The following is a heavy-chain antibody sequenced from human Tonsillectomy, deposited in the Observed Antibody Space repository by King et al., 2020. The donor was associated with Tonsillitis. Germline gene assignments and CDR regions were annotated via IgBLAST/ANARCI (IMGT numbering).Heavy chain of an antibody. J-gene: IGHJ2*01. D-gene: IGHD2-8*01. Sequence: EVKLVESGGGLVKPGGSLRLSCAASGFTFSSYSMNWVRQATGKGLEWVSSISSSSSYIYYADSVKGRFTISRDNAKNSLYLQMNSLRAEDTAVYYCARDQRGGYCTNGVCYPFDLWGRGTLVTVSS. V-gene: IGHV3-21*01. CDR2: ISSSSSYI. CDR3: ARDQRGGYCTNGVCYPFDL. CDR1: GFTFSSYS.